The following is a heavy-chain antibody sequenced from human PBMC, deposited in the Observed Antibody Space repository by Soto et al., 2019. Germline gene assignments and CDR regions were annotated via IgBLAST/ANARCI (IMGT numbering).Heavy chain of an antibody. V-gene: IGHV4-31*03. CDR3: AREGAAAGLNWFDP. CDR2: IYYSGST. Sequence: LSLTCTVSGGSISSGGYYWSWIRQHPGKGLEWIGYIYYSGSTYYNPSLKSRVTISVDTSKNQFSLKLSSVTAADTAVYYCAREGAAAGLNWFDPWGQGTLVTVSS. J-gene: IGHJ5*02. CDR1: GGSISSGGYY. D-gene: IGHD6-13*01.